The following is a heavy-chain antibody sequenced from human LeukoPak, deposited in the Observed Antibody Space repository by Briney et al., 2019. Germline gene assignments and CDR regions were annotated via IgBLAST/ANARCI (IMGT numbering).Heavy chain of an antibody. CDR1: GYTFTGYY. D-gene: IGHD3-10*01. V-gene: IGHV1-69*13. J-gene: IGHJ4*02. CDR2: IIPIFGTA. Sequence: SVKVSCKASGYTFTGYYMHWVRQAPGQGLEWMGGIIPIFGTANYAQKFQGRVTITADESTSTAYMELSSLRSEDTAVYYCARVPTYDGSGYWGQGTLVTVSS. CDR3: ARVPTYDGSGY.